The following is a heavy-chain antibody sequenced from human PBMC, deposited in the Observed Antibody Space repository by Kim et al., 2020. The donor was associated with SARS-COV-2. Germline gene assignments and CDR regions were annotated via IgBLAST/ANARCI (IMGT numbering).Heavy chain of an antibody. CDR1: GFTFSSYS. CDR2: ISSSSSYI. V-gene: IGHV3-21*01. Sequence: GGSLRLSCAASGFTFSSYSMNWVRQAPGKGLEWVSSISSSSSYIYYADSVKGRFTISRDNAKNSLYLQMNSLRAEDTAVYYCARGDRSIAARTYYYYGMDVWGQGTTVTVSS. D-gene: IGHD6-6*01. J-gene: IGHJ6*02. CDR3: ARGDRSIAARTYYYYGMDV.